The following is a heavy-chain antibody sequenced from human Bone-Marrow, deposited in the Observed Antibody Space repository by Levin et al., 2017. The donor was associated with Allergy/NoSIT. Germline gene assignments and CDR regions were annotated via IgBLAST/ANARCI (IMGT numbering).Heavy chain of an antibody. CDR2: IYYSGST. CDR1: GGSISSYY. J-gene: IGHJ4*02. V-gene: IGHV4-59*01. CDR3: ARGRIVGASDY. D-gene: IGHD1-26*01. Sequence: SEPLSLTCTVSGGSISSYYWSWIRQPPGKGLEWIGYIYYSGSTNYNPSLKSRVTISVDTSKNQFSLKLSSVTAADTAVYYCARGRIVGASDYWGQGTLVTVSS.